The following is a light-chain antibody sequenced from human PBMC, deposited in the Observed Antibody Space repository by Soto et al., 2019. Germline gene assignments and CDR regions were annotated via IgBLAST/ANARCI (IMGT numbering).Light chain of an antibody. CDR3: AAWDDSLNGVV. J-gene: IGLJ3*02. CDR2: NTN. V-gene: IGLV1-44*01. Sequence: QSVLTQPPSASGTPGQRVTISCYGSSSNIGSNTLNWYQQFPGTAPKLLIYNTNLRPSGVPDRFSGSKSGTSASLAISGLQSEDEADYYCAAWDDSLNGVVFGGGTKLTVL. CDR1: SSNIGSNT.